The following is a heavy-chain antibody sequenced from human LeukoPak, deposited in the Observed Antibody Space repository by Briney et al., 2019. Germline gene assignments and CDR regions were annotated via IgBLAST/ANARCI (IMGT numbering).Heavy chain of an antibody. D-gene: IGHD2-15*01. CDR1: GFTFSRYG. J-gene: IGHJ3*02. V-gene: IGHV3-23*01. CDR2: ISPSGGTT. Sequence: PGGSLRLSCAASGFTFSRYGLTWVRQAPGKGLEWVSCISPSGGTTDYADSVRGRFTISRDNSKNTLYLRMNSLRVEDTAVYYCAKGRLLDAFDIWGQGTMVTVSS. CDR3: AKGRLLDAFDI.